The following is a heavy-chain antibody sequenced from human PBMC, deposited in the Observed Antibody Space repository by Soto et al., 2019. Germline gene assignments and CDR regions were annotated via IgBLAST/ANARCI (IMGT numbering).Heavy chain of an antibody. CDR1: GYTFTSYS. V-gene: IGHV1-18*01. J-gene: IGHJ4*02. Sequence: QVQLVQSGAEVKKPGASVKVSCKASGYTFTSYSISWVRQAPGQWLEWRGWISAYNGNTNYAQKLQGRVAMTTDTSTSTADMELRSLRSDDTAVYYCARDAPPADYWGQGTLVTVSS. CDR2: ISAYNGNT. CDR3: ARDAPPADY.